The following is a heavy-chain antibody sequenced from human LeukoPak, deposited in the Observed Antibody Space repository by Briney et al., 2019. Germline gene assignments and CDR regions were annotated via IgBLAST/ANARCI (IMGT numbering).Heavy chain of an antibody. CDR3: AKDDRIQTRRYSYNY. D-gene: IGHD5-18*01. J-gene: IGHJ4*02. CDR2: ISRSGVAT. CDR1: GFTFTSFA. V-gene: IGHV3-23*01. Sequence: GGSLRLSCAASGFTFTSFAMSWVRQAPGKGLEWVSTISRSGVATYYANSVKGRFTISRDNSKNTVYLQMNSLRAEDTAVYYCAKDDRIQTRRYSYNYWGQGTLVTVSS.